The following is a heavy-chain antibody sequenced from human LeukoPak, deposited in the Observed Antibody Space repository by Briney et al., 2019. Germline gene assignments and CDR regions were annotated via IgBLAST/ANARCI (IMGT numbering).Heavy chain of an antibody. CDR3: ARGARAYYDFWSGYYYYYYMDV. D-gene: IGHD3-3*01. V-gene: IGHV4-34*01. CDR1: GGSFSGYY. CDR2: INHSGST. J-gene: IGHJ6*03. Sequence: PSETLSLTCAVHGGSFSGYYWSWIRQPPGKGLEWIGEINHSGSTNYNPSLKSRVTISVDTSKNQFSLKLSSVTAADTAVYYCARGARAYYDFWSGYYYYYYMDVWGKGTTVTVSS.